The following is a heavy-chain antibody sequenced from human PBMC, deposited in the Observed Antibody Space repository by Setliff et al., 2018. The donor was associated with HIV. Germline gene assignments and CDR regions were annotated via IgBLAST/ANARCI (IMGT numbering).Heavy chain of an antibody. V-gene: IGHV3-9*01. CDR1: GFTFDDYA. Sequence: PGGSLRLSCAASGFTFDDYAMHWVRQAPGKGLEWVSGISWNSGSIGYADSVKGRFTISRDNAKNSLYLQMNSLRAEDTALYYCARLGPYYNFWSWSDYYLTKVWLDPWGQGALVTVSS. D-gene: IGHD3-3*01. J-gene: IGHJ5*02. CDR2: ISWNSGSI. CDR3: ARLGPYYNFWSWSDYYLTKVWLDP.